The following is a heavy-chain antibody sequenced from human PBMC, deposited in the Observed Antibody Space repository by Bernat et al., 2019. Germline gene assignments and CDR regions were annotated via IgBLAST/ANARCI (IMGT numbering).Heavy chain of an antibody. V-gene: IGHV3-23*01. D-gene: IGHD4-11*01. CDR3: ARDLTRYFDL. CDR2: ITAGVST. CDR1: GFTFSSYT. Sequence: EVQLLESGGGLVQPGGSLRLSCAASGFTFSSYTMSWVRQAPGKGLEWVSAITAGVSTYYADSVKGRFTISRDNSENTLYLQMNSLRSEDTAVYYCARDLTRYFDLWGRGTLVTVSS. J-gene: IGHJ2*01.